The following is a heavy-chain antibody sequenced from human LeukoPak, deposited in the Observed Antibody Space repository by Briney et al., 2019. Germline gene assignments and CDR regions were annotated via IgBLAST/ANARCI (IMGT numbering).Heavy chain of an antibody. D-gene: IGHD3-10*01. CDR2: INHSGST. J-gene: IGHJ4*02. CDR1: GGSFSGYY. Sequence: PSETLSLTCAVYGGSFSGYYWSWIRQPPGKGLEWIGEINHSGSTNYNPSLKSRVTISVDTSKNQFSLKLSSVTAADTAVYYCARVTWFGEYIPDYWGQGTLVTVSS. CDR3: ARVTWFGEYIPDY. V-gene: IGHV4-34*01.